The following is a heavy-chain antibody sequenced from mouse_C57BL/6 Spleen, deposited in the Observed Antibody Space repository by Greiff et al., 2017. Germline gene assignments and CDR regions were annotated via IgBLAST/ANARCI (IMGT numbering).Heavy chain of an antibody. CDR2: IDPETGGT. CDR1: GYTFTDYE. D-gene: IGHD1-1*01. CDR3: THYYGSSYGFAY. J-gene: IGHJ3*01. Sequence: VQLQQSGAELVRPGASVTLSCKASGYTFTDYEMHWVKQTPVHGLEWIGAIDPETGGTAYNQKFKGKAILTADKSSSTAYMELHSLTSEDSAVYYCTHYYGSSYGFAYWGQGTLVTVSA. V-gene: IGHV1-15*01.